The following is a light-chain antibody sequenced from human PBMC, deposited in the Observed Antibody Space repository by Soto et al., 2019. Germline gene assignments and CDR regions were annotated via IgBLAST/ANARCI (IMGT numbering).Light chain of an antibody. Sequence: QSVLTQPPSASGTPGQSVTISCSGSSSNIGSNYVYWYQQLPGTAPKLLIFRDGQRPSGVPARFFGSKSDTSASLAITGLRSEDEAHYYCAVWDNSMTAWVFGGGTKLTVL. CDR1: SSNIGSNY. CDR2: RDG. J-gene: IGLJ3*02. CDR3: AVWDNSMTAWV. V-gene: IGLV1-47*01.